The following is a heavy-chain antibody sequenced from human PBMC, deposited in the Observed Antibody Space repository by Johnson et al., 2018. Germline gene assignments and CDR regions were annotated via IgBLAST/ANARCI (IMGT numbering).Heavy chain of an antibody. J-gene: IGHJ6*02. D-gene: IGHD1-1*01. CDR3: TTDTTGENGMDV. CDR1: GFTFSNAW. CDR2: ITSKNDGGTT. Sequence: EVQLVETGGGLVKPGGSLRLSCAASGFTFSNAWMSWVRQAPGKGLEWVGRITSKNDGGTTDYAAPVKGRITIPREDSKNTLYLQMNSLKTGDTAVYYGTTDTTGENGMDVWGQGTTVTVSS. V-gene: IGHV3-15*01.